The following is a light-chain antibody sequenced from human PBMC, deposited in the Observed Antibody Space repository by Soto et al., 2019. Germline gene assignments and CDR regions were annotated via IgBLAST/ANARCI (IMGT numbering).Light chain of an antibody. J-gene: IGLJ1*01. Sequence: QSVLTQPRSVSGSPGQSVTISCTGTSSDVGNYKYVSWYRHLPGRAPQLMIFDVSKRPSGVPDRFSGSKSGNTASLTISDLQAEDEADYYCCSSAGTYIPYVFGTGTKVTVL. CDR2: DVS. CDR1: SSDVGNYKY. V-gene: IGLV2-11*01. CDR3: CSSAGTYIPYV.